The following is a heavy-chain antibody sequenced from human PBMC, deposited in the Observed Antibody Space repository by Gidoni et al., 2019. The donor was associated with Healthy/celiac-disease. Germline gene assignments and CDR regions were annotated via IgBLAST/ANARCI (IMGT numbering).Heavy chain of an antibody. Sequence: AYAASVKGRFTISRDDSKNTAYLQMNSLKTEDTAVYYCTSTDVVVPAAIVETIYYYYGMDVWGQGTTVTVSS. J-gene: IGHJ6*02. V-gene: IGHV3-73*01. D-gene: IGHD2-2*02. CDR3: TSTDVVVPAAIVETIYYYYGMDV.